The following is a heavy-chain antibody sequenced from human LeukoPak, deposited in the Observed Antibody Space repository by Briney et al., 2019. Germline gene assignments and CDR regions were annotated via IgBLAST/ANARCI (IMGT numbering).Heavy chain of an antibody. CDR3: ARGPDAFDI. CDR1: GFTFDDYG. Sequence: GGSLRLSCAASGFTFDDYGMSWVRQAPGKGLEWVSYISSSSSIIYYADSVKGRFTISRDNAKNSLYLQMNSLRAEDTAVYYCARGPDAFDIWGQGTMVTVSS. J-gene: IGHJ3*02. CDR2: ISSSSSII. V-gene: IGHV3-48*01.